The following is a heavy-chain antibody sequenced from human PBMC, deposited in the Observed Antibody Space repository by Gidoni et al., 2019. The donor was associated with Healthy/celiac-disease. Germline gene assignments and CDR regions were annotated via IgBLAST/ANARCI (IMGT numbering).Heavy chain of an antibody. V-gene: IGHV5-51*01. Sequence: EVQLVQSGAEVKKTGESLKISCKGSGYSFTSYWIGWVRQMPWKGLEWMGIIYPGDSDTRYSPSFQGQVTISADKFISTAYLQWSSLKASDTAMYYCARSRWNFWSGYWGVFDYWGQGTLVTVSS. J-gene: IGHJ4*02. CDR2: IYPGDSDT. D-gene: IGHD3-3*01. CDR1: GYSFTSYW. CDR3: ARSRWNFWSGYWGVFDY.